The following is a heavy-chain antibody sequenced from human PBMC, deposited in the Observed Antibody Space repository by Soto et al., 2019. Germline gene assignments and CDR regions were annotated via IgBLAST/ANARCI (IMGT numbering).Heavy chain of an antibody. D-gene: IGHD3-22*01. CDR1: GFTFSSYS. CDR2: ISSSSSYI. CDR3: ARDLKEPGAPRADYYDSSGYVA. J-gene: IGHJ5*02. V-gene: IGHV3-21*01. Sequence: GGSLRLSCAASGFTFSSYSMNWVRQAPGKGLEWVSSISSSSSYIYYADSVKGRFTISRDNAKNSLYLQMNSLRAEDTAVYYCARDLKEPGAPRADYYDSSGYVAWGQGTLVTVSS.